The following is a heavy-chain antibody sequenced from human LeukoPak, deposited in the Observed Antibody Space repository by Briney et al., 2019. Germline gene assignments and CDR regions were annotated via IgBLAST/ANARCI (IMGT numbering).Heavy chain of an antibody. Sequence: ESSGTLSLTCAVSGGSISSSNWWSWVRQPPGKGLEWTGEIYHSGSTNYNPSLKSRVAISVDKSKNQFSLKLSSVTAADTAVYYCARVVPYIVVVPAATRVGNWFDPWGQGTLVTVSS. CDR1: GGSISSSNW. D-gene: IGHD2-2*01. CDR2: IYHSGST. J-gene: IGHJ5*02. CDR3: ARVVPYIVVVPAATRVGNWFDP. V-gene: IGHV4-4*02.